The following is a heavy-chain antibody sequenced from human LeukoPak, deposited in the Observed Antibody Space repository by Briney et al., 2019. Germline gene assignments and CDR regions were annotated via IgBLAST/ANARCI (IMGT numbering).Heavy chain of an antibody. CDR3: ARHQLLGPCFKGVCSDAFDI. V-gene: IGHV5-10-1*01. J-gene: IGHJ3*02. D-gene: IGHD2-8*01. Sequence: GESLRISCKGSGYRFTSYWISWVRQMPGKGLEWMGRIDHSDSYTNYSPSFQGHLTISADKSISTAYLQWSSLKASDTAMYYCARHQLLGPCFKGVCSDAFDIWGQGTMVTVSS. CDR1: GYRFTSYW. CDR2: IDHSDSYT.